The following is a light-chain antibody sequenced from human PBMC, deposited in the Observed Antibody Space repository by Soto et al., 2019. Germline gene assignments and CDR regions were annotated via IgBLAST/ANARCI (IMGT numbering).Light chain of an antibody. J-gene: IGKJ1*01. V-gene: IGKV1-5*03. CDR1: QSISSW. CDR3: QQYENYWT. CDR2: KAS. Sequence: DIQMTQSPSTLSASVVDRVTITCRASQSISSWLAWYQQKPGKAPKLLIYKASSLDSGVPSRFSGSGSGTEFSLTISNLQPDDCATYYCQQYENYWTFGQGTKV.